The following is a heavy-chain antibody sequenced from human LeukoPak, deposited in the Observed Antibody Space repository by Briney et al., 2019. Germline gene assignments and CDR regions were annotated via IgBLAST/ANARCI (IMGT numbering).Heavy chain of an antibody. D-gene: IGHD2-15*01. CDR1: GFTFSSYA. CDR2: ISGGGGTT. CDR3: ARGAYCSGSCPGAFDI. Sequence: GSLRLSCAASGFTFSSYAMNSVRQAPGKGLEWVSAISGGGGTTYYADSVKGRFTISRDNSKNTLYLQMNSLRAEDTAVYYCARGAYCSGSCPGAFDIWGQGTMVTVSS. V-gene: IGHV3-23*01. J-gene: IGHJ3*02.